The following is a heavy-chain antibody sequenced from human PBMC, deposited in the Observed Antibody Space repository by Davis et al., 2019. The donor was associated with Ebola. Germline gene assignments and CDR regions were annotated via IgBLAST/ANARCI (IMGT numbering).Heavy chain of an antibody. V-gene: IGHV4-59*01. J-gene: IGHJ6*02. CDR2: IYYSGST. CDR1: GGSISSYY. CDR3: ARGRYYYYGMDV. Sequence: SETLSLTCTVSGGSISSYYWSWIRQPPGKGLEWIGYIYYSGSTNYNPSLKSRVTISVDTSKSQFSLKLSSVTAADTAVYYCARGRYYYYGMDVWGQGTTVTVSS.